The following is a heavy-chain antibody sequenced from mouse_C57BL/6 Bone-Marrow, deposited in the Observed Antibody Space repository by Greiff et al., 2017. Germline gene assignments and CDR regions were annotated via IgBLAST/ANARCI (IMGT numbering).Heavy chain of an antibody. V-gene: IGHV1-75*01. J-gene: IGHJ4*01. CDR3: ARGYGSSLYYAMDY. Sequence: QVQLKESGPELVKPGASVKISCKASGYTFTDYYINWVKQRPGQGLEWIGWIFPGSGSTYYNEKFKGKATLTADKSSSTAYMLLSGLASEDSAVYFGARGYGSSLYYAMDYWGQGTSVTVSS. D-gene: IGHD1-1*01. CDR1: GYTFTDYY. CDR2: IFPGSGST.